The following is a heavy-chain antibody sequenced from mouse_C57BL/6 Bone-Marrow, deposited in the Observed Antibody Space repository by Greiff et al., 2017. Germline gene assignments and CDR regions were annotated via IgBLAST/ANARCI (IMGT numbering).Heavy chain of an antibody. Sequence: QVQLQQSGAELMKPGASVKLSCKATGYTFTGYWIEWVKQRPGHGLEWIGEILPGSGSTNYNEKFKGKATFTADTTSNTAYMQLISLTTEDSAIYDCARPLFITTVVASFDYWGQGTTLTVSS. CDR1: GYTFTGYW. V-gene: IGHV1-9*01. CDR2: ILPGSGST. D-gene: IGHD1-1*01. J-gene: IGHJ2*01. CDR3: ARPLFITTVVASFDY.